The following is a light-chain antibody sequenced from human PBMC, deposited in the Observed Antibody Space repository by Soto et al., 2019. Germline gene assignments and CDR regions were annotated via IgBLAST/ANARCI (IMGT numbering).Light chain of an antibody. CDR1: QSLSTN. CDR3: QQYNNWPPFT. J-gene: IGKJ3*01. V-gene: IGKV3-15*01. Sequence: EIVMTQSPATLSVSPGERATLSCRASQSLSTNLAWYQQKPGQAPRLLIYGASTRATGIPARFSGSGSGTEFTLIISSLQSEDFAVYYCQQYNNWPPFTFGPGTKVDVK. CDR2: GAS.